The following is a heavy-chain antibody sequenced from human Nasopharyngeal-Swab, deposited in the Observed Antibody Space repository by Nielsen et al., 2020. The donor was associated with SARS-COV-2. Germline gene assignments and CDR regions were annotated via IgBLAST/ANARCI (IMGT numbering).Heavy chain of an antibody. D-gene: IGHD2-2*01. V-gene: IGHV4-38-2*02. CDR3: AVGYCSSSNCFREYFQH. CDR2: IYDSGST. CDR1: GYSINSGYY. Sequence: GSLRLSCSVSGYSINSGYYWAWIRQPPGKGLEWIGTIYDSGSTFYNPSLKSRVTISVDTSKSQFSLTLRSVTAADTAVYYCAVGYCSSSNCFREYFQHWGQGTLVTVSS. J-gene: IGHJ1*01.